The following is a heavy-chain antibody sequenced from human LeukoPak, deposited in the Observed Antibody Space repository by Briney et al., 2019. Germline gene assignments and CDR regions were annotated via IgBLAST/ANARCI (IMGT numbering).Heavy chain of an antibody. Sequence: GGSLRLSCAASGFPFSSYAMNWVRQAPGKGLEWVSIIFGADTNTTYYADSVRGRFTVSRDNSKNTLDLQMTDLRPEDTAIYYCAKRNTMVRGGPCFDYWGQGILVAVSS. D-gene: IGHD3-10*01. CDR2: IFGADTNTT. CDR1: GFPFSSYA. CDR3: AKRNTMVRGGPCFDY. J-gene: IGHJ4*02. V-gene: IGHV3-23*01.